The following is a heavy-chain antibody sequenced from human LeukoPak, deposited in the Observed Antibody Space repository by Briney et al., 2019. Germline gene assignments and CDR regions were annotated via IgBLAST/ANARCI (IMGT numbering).Heavy chain of an antibody. CDR3: ARESKVGRSYFDY. D-gene: IGHD1-26*01. V-gene: IGHV3-11*01. Sequence: LSLTCAVYGGSFSGYYWSWIRQPPGKGLECVSYISSSAITIYYADSVKGRFTISRDNAKNSLYLQMNSLRAEDTAVYYCARESKVGRSYFDYWGQGTLVTVSS. CDR2: ISSSAITI. CDR1: GGSFSGYY. J-gene: IGHJ4*02.